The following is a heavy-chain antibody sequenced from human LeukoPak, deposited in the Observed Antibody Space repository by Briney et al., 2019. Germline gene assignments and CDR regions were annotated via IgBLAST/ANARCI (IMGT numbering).Heavy chain of an antibody. D-gene: IGHD3-10*01. CDR2: INSDGSST. Sequence: GGSLRLSCAASGFTFSSHWMHWVRQAPGKGLVWVSRINSDGSSTSYADSVKGRFTISRDNAKNTLYLQMNSLRAEDTAVYYCARGPLWFGELSDWFDPWGQGTLVTVSS. V-gene: IGHV3-74*01. J-gene: IGHJ5*02. CDR1: GFTFSSHW. CDR3: ARGPLWFGELSDWFDP.